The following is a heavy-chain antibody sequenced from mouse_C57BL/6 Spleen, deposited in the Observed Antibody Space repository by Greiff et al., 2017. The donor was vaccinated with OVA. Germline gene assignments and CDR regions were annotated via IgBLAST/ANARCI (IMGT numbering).Heavy chain of an antibody. Sequence: VQLKQPGAELVKPGTSVKLSCKASGYTFTDYNMHWVKQSPGQSLEWIGDINPNNGGTSYNQKFKGKATLTVNKSSSTAYMELRSLTSEDSAVYYCARITTVVATDYFDYWGQGTTLTVSS. D-gene: IGHD1-1*01. V-gene: IGHV1-22*01. J-gene: IGHJ2*01. CDR1: GYTFTDYN. CDR3: ARITTVVATDYFDY. CDR2: INPNNGGT.